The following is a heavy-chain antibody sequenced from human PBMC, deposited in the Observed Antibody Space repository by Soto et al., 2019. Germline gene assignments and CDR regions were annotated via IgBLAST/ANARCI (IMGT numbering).Heavy chain of an antibody. J-gene: IGHJ5*02. CDR2: IYYSGST. D-gene: IGHD3-22*01. CDR1: GGSISSGGYY. CDR3: ARGLDYYDSSGYSDNWFDP. Sequence: SETLSLTCTVSGGSISSGGYYWSWIRQHPGKGLEWIGYIYYSGSTYYNPSLKSRVTISVDTPKNQFSLKLSSVTAADTAVYYCARGLDYYDSSGYSDNWFDPWGQGTLVTVSS. V-gene: IGHV4-31*03.